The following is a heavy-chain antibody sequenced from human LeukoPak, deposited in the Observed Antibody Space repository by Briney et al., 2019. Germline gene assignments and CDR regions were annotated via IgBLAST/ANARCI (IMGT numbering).Heavy chain of an antibody. V-gene: IGHV1-69*05. D-gene: IGHD6-13*01. CDR3: ARGLAAAGWENYYMDV. CDR2: IIPIFGTA. J-gene: IGHJ6*03. Sequence: SVKVSCKASGGTFSSYAISWVRQAPGQGLEWMGGIIPIFGTANYAQKFQGRVTITTGESTSTAYMELSSLRSEDTAVYYCARGLAAAGWENYYMDVWGKGTTVTVSS. CDR1: GGTFSSYA.